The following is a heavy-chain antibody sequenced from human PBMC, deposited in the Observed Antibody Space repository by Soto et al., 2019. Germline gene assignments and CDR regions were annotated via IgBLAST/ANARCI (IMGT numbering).Heavy chain of an antibody. V-gene: IGHV1-8*01. CDR1: GYTFTSYD. Sequence: GASVKVSCKASGYTFTSYDINWVRQATGQGLEWMGWMNPNSGNTGYAQKFQGRVTMTRNTSISTAYMELSSLRSEDTAVYYCARGGVLDXAMVKGASSYYYYGMDVWGQGTTVTASS. J-gene: IGHJ6*02. D-gene: IGHD5-18*01. CDR2: MNPNSGNT. CDR3: ARGGVLDXAMVKGASSYYYYGMDV.